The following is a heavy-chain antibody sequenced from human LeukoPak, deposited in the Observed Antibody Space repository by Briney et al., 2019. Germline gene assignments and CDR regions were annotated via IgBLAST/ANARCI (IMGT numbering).Heavy chain of an antibody. D-gene: IGHD4-17*01. CDR3: ARARSSVTTVTTPGY. V-gene: IGHV1-46*01. Sequence: ASVKVSCKASGYTFTSYYMHWVRQAPGQGLEWMGIINPSGGSTSYAQKFQGRVTMTRDTSTSTVYMELRSLRSEDTAVYYCARARSSVTTVTTPGYWGQGTLVTVSS. J-gene: IGHJ4*02. CDR1: GYTFTSYY. CDR2: INPSGGST.